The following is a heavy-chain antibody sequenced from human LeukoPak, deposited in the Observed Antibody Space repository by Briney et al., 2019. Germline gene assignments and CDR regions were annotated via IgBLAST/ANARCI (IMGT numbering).Heavy chain of an antibody. CDR3: ARAEGPGYSWAY. V-gene: IGHV1-2*02. D-gene: IGHD5-18*01. CDR1: GYTFTGYY. Sequence: ASVKVSCKASGYTFTGYYMHWVRQAPGQGLEWMGWINPNSGGTNYAQKFQGRVTMTRDTSISTAYMELSRLRSDDTAVYYCARAEGPGYSWAYWGQGTLVTVSS. CDR2: INPNSGGT. J-gene: IGHJ4*02.